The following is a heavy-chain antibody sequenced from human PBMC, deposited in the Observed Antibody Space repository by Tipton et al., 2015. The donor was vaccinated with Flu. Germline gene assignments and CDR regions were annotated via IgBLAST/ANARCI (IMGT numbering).Heavy chain of an antibody. CDR1: GDSIGRSYC. V-gene: IGHV4-38-2*01. CDR3: ARRDYSNYVSEPRNWFDP. CDR2: ICQSGST. D-gene: IGHD4-11*01. J-gene: IGHJ5*02. Sequence: LRLSCSVSGDSIGRSYCWGWIRQPPGKGLEWIGNICQSGSTYVNLSLMGRVTISVDSSKNQFSLKLTSVTAADTAVYFCARRDYSNYVSEPRNWFDPWGRGTLVTVSS.